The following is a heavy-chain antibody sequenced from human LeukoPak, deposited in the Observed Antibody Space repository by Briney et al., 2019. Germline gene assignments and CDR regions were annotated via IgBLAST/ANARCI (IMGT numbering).Heavy chain of an antibody. CDR1: GFTFSNAW. CDR3: AKEYSSGGLDQPLDY. D-gene: IGHD6-19*01. Sequence: GGSLRLSCAASGFTFSNAWMSWVRQAPGKGLEWVGRIKSKTDGGTTDYAAPVKGRFTISRDDSKNTLYLQMNSLRAEDTAVYYCAKEYSSGGLDQPLDYWGQGTLVTVSS. J-gene: IGHJ4*02. V-gene: IGHV3-15*01. CDR2: IKSKTDGGTT.